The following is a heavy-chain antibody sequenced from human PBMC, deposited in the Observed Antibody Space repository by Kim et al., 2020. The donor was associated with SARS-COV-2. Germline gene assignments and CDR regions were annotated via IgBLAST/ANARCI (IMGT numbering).Heavy chain of an antibody. V-gene: IGHV4-31*03. D-gene: IGHD3-10*01. J-gene: IGHJ4*02. CDR2: IYYSGRT. CDR3: ARDGYGSGRIDF. CDR1: GGSISSGGYY. Sequence: SETLSLTCTVSGGSISSGGYYWNWIRQHPGKGLEWIGYIYYSGRTYYNPSLKSRVTISVDTSKNQFSLKLSSVTAADTAVYYCARDGYGSGRIDFWGQGTLVTVSS.